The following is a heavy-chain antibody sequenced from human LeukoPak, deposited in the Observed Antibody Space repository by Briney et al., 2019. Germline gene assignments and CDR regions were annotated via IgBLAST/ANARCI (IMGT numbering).Heavy chain of an antibody. V-gene: IGHV1-69*13. CDR3: ASAPRIKYYYYYGMDV. CDR1: GGTFSSYA. J-gene: IGHJ6*04. CDR2: IIPIFGTA. Sequence: SVKVSCKASGGTFSSYAISWVRQAPGQGLEWMGGIIPIFGTANYAQKFQGRVTTTADESTSTAYMELSSLRSEDTAVYYCASAPRIKYYYYYGMDVWGKGTTVTVSS.